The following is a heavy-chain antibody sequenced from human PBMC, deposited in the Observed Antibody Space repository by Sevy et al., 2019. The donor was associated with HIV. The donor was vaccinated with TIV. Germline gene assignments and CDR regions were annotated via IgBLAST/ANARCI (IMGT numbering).Heavy chain of an antibody. V-gene: IGHV5-51*01. D-gene: IGHD4-17*01. Sequence: GESLKISCKGSGYSFTSYWIGWVRQMPGKGLEWMGIIYPGDSDTRYSPSFQGQVTISADKSISTAYLQWSSLKASDTAMYYCARHVDYGRNYYYYYGMDVWGQGTTVTVSS. J-gene: IGHJ6*02. CDR3: ARHVDYGRNYYYYYGMDV. CDR2: IYPGDSDT. CDR1: GYSFTSYW.